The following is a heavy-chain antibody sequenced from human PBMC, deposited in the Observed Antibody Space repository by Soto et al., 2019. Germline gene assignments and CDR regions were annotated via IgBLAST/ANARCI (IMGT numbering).Heavy chain of an antibody. J-gene: IGHJ4*02. V-gene: IGHV3-48*01. D-gene: IGHD5-12*01. CDR3: ARDGSNGYDDY. CDR1: GFTFSIFS. CDR2: ITGSSSTI. Sequence: EVQLVESGGGLVQPGGSLRLSCAASGFTFSIFSMNWVRHAPGKGLEWVAYITGSSSTIYYADSVKGLFTISRDNAKNSLFLHMNSLRAEYTAVYYCARDGSNGYDDYWGQGTQVTVSS.